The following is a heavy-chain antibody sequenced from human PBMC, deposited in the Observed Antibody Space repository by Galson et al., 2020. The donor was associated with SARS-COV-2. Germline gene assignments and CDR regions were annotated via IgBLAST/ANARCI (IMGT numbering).Heavy chain of an antibody. CDR3: ARGRVSSSWYLRINYYYYGMDV. Sequence: SQTLSLTCAVYGGSFSGYYWSWLRQPPGKGLEWIGEINHSGSTNYNPSLKSRVTISVDTSKNQFSLKLSSVTAADTAVYYCARGRVSSSWYLRINYYYYGMDVWGQGTTVTVSS. CDR1: GGSFSGYY. V-gene: IGHV4-34*01. CDR2: INHSGST. D-gene: IGHD6-13*01. J-gene: IGHJ6*02.